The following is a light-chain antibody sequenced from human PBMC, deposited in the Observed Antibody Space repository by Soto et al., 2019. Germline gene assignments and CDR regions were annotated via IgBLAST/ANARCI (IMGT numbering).Light chain of an antibody. CDR3: YSYTSSSTHV. J-gene: IGLJ2*01. CDR2: EVS. CDR1: SSDVGSYKY. Sequence: QSALTQPASVSGFPGQSITISCTGTSSDVGSYKYVSWYQQHPGKVPKLIIYEVSHRPSGVSNRFSGSKSGNTASLTISGLQAEDEADYYCYSYTSSSTHVFGGGTKLTVL. V-gene: IGLV2-14*01.